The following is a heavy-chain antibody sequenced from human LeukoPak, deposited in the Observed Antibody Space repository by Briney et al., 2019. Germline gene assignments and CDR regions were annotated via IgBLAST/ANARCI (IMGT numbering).Heavy chain of an antibody. V-gene: IGHV3-66*02. J-gene: IGHJ5*02. CDR3: ARVPDL. CDR2: VDTGGNT. Sequence: GGSLRLSCAASGLTVGSNYMSWVRQAPGKGLEWVSVVDTGGNTYYADSVKGRFTISRDNSKNTLYIQMSSLRAEDTAVYYCARVPDLWGQGTLVTVSS. CDR1: GLTVGSNY.